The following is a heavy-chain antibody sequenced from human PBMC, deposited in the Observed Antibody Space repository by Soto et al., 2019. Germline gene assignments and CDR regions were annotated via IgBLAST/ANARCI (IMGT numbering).Heavy chain of an antibody. CDR3: TNAGPHYCYDSSGYYLPFDY. Sequence: GGSLRLSCAASGFTFSSYAMSWVRQAPGKGLEWVSAISGSGGSTYYADSVKGRFTISRDNSKNTLYLQMNSQSDEDRPVYYCTNAGPHYCYDSSGYYLPFDYWGQGTLVTVSS. V-gene: IGHV3-23*01. CDR2: ISGSGGST. J-gene: IGHJ4*02. D-gene: IGHD3-22*01. CDR1: GFTFSSYA.